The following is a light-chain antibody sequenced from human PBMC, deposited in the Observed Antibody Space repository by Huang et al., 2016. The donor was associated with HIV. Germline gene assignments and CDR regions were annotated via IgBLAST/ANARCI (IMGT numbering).Light chain of an antibody. CDR3: QHLTS. V-gene: IGKV1-9*01. Sequence: IQLTQSPSSLSASVGDRVTITCRANQAITSYLAWYQQKPGKAPKLLLNSTSTLRSGVPSRVSGSGSGTDFTLTNSSLQPEDFARYSCQHLTSFGGGTKVDIK. J-gene: IGKJ4*01. CDR2: STS. CDR1: QAITSY.